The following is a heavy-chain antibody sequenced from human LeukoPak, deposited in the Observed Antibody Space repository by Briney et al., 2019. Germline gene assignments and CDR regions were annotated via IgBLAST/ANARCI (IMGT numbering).Heavy chain of an antibody. D-gene: IGHD3-10*01. V-gene: IGHV4-34*01. J-gene: IGHJ4*02. CDR1: GGSFSGYY. CDR2: INHSGST. CDR3: ARVRYYGSGSYPFDY. Sequence: SETLSLTCAVYGGSFSGYYWSWIRQPPGKGLEWIGEINHSGSTNHNPSLKSRVTISVDTSKNQFSLKLSSVTAADTAVYYCARVRYYGSGSYPFDYWGQGTLVTVSS.